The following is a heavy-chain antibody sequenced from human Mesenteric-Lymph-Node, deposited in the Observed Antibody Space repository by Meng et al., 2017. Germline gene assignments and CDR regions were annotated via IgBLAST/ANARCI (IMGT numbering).Heavy chain of an antibody. Sequence: PLQAGAPGLVGSSAALSPPCAGPGGSISSYNWWSCVRQPPGKGLEWIGQIDLGGSPYYNPSLESRVIMSLDKSKNQFSLRLTSVAAADTAVYYCARHGGWHFDYWGQGALVTVSS. V-gene: IGHV4-4*02. D-gene: IGHD6-19*01. CDR2: IDLGGSP. CDR1: GGSISSYNW. J-gene: IGHJ4*02. CDR3: ARHGGWHFDY.